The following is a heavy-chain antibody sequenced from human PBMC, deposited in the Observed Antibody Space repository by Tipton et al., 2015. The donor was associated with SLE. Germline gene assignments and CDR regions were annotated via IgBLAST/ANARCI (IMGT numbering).Heavy chain of an antibody. V-gene: IGHV4-39*07. J-gene: IGHJ4*02. D-gene: IGHD6-13*01. CDR2: IYYSGST. Sequence: TLSLTCTVSGGSISSSTYYWGWIRQPPGKGLEWIGSIYYSGSTYFNPSLKSRVTISVDTSKNQFSLKLSSVTAADTAIYYCARDPRSSWSLYHFDYWGQGTLVTVSS. CDR3: ARDPRSSWSLYHFDY. CDR1: GGSISSSTYY.